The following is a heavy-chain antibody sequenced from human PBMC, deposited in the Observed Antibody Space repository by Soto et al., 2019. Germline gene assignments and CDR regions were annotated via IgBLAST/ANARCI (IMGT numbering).Heavy chain of an antibody. CDR3: ARDGSGEGYFDY. D-gene: IGHD3-10*01. V-gene: IGHV2-26*01. Sequence: QVTLKESGPVLVKPTETLTLTCTVSGFSLSNARMGVSWIRQPPGKALEWLAHIFSNDEKSYSTSLKSRPTISKDTSKSQVVLTMTNMDPVDTATYYCARDGSGEGYFDYWGQGTLVTVSS. CDR2: IFSNDEK. J-gene: IGHJ4*02. CDR1: GFSLSNARMG.